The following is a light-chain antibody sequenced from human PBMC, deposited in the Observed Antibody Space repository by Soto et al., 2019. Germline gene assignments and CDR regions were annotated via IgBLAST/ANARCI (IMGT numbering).Light chain of an antibody. CDR2: EVN. CDR1: SSDVGGYNY. CDR3: SSHTSSTTNWV. V-gene: IGLV2-14*01. Sequence: QSALTQPASVSGSPGQSITISCTGTSSDVGGYNYVSWYQHHPGKAPKLIIYEVNHRPSGVSNRFSGSKSGNTASLSISGLQSEDEADYYCSSHTSSTTNWVFGGGTKVTVL. J-gene: IGLJ3*02.